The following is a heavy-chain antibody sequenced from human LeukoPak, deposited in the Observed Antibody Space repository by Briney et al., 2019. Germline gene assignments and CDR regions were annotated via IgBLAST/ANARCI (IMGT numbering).Heavy chain of an antibody. V-gene: IGHV1-24*01. CDR1: GYTFTSYY. CDR2: FDPEDGET. J-gene: IGHJ5*02. CDR3: ATEPQFNWFDP. Sequence: ASVKVSCKASGYTFTSYYMHWVRQAPGQGLEWMGGFDPEDGETIYAQKFQGRVTMTEDTSTDTAYMELSSLRSEDTAVYYCATEPQFNWFDPWGQGTLVTVSS.